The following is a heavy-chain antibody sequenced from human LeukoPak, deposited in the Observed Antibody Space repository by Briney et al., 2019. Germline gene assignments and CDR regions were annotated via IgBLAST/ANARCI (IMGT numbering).Heavy chain of an antibody. J-gene: IGHJ4*02. CDR1: GFTFSSFE. Sequence: GGSLRLSCAASGFTFSSFEMNWVRQAPGKGLEWVSYINSRGSIIFYADSVKGRFTISRDNAKNSLYLQMDSLRAEDTAVYYCARDGAYGDYIDYWGQGTLVTVSS. V-gene: IGHV3-48*03. CDR3: ARDGAYGDYIDY. CDR2: INSRGSII. D-gene: IGHD4-17*01.